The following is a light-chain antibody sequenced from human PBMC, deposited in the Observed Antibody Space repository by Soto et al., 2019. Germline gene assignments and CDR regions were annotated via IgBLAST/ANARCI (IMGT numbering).Light chain of an antibody. CDR3: QQYTNWPQIT. J-gene: IGKJ5*01. CDR2: AAS. V-gene: IGKV3-15*01. Sequence: IGITQSAATLSVYPGERATLSCRASQSISSNLAWYQQKPGQAPRLLIYAASTRATGIPARFSGSGSGTEFTLTISTLQSEDFAVYYCQQYTNWPQITFGQGTRLEIK. CDR1: QSISSN.